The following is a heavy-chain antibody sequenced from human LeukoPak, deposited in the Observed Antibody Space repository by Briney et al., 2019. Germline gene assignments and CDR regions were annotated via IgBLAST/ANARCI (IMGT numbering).Heavy chain of an antibody. CDR3: AKGPPGPWFGELSVYYGMDV. Sequence: GGSLRLSCAASGFTFSSYGMHWVRQAPGKGLEWVAVISYDGSNKYYADSVKGRFTISRDNSKNTLYLQMNSLRAEDTAVYYCAKGPPGPWFGELSVYYGMDVWGQGTTVTVSS. D-gene: IGHD3-10*01. CDR1: GFTFSSYG. CDR2: ISYDGSNK. V-gene: IGHV3-30*18. J-gene: IGHJ6*02.